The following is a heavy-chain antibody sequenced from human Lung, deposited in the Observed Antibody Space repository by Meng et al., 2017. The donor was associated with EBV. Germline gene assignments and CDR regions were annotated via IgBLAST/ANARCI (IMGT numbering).Heavy chain of an antibody. J-gene: IGHJ4*02. D-gene: IGHD1-26*01. Sequence: QVYLVEFVCEEKNLGASYKVSCNAFGYIFNNYGVSWVRQAPGQGLEWMGWISGYNGNTNYAQKLQGRITMTTDTSTSTAYMELRSLRSDDTAVYYCARVEVGITSGDYWGQGTLVTVSS. V-gene: IGHV1-18*01. CDR2: ISGYNGNT. CDR1: GYIFNNYG. CDR3: ARVEVGITSGDY.